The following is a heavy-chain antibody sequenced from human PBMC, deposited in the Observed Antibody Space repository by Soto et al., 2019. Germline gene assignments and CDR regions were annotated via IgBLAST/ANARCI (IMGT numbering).Heavy chain of an antibody. CDR3: AGECCGSSSWAS. V-gene: IGHV3-21*01. CDR1: GFTFSSYS. D-gene: IGHD6-13*01. CDR2: ISSSSSYI. Sequence: EVQLVESGGGLVKPGGSLRLSCAASGFTFSSYSMNWVRQAPGKGLEWVSSISSSSSYIYYADSVKGRFTISRDNAKNSPYLQMHSLRAEDTAVYYCAGECCGSSSWASGGQGTLVTVSS. J-gene: IGHJ4*02.